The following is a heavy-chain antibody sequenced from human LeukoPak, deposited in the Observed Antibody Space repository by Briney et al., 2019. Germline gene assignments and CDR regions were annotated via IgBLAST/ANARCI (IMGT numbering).Heavy chain of an antibody. V-gene: IGHV3-30*02. CDR3: AKDFNWACDY. CDR1: GFTFSRNG. J-gene: IGHJ4*02. CDR2: IPYDGHNK. D-gene: IGHD7-27*01. Sequence: GGSLGLSCAASGFTFSRNGMHWVRQAPGKGLEWVAYIPYDGHNKYYADSVKGRLTISRDNSKNTLYLQMNSLRTEDTALYYCAKDFNWACDYWGQGTLVTVSS.